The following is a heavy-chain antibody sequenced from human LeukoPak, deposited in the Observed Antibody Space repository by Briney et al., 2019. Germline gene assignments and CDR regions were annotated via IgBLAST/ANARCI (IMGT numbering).Heavy chain of an antibody. J-gene: IGHJ4*02. CDR2: ISGSGGST. V-gene: IGHV3-23*01. Sequence: GGSLRLSCAASGFTFSSYAMSWVRQAPGKGLEWVSAISGSGGSTYYADSVKGRFTISRDNSKNTLYLQMNSLRAEDTAVYYCAKSTQMERLKLGFDYWDQGTLVTVSS. D-gene: IGHD6-25*01. CDR1: GFTFSSYA. CDR3: AKSTQMERLKLGFDY.